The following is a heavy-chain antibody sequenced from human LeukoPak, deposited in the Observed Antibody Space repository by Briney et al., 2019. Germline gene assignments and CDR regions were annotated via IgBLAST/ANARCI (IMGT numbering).Heavy chain of an antibody. CDR2: MNPNSGNT. D-gene: IGHD2-2*01. V-gene: IGHV1-8*01. CDR3: ARGYCSSTSCSNWFDP. J-gene: IGHJ5*02. CDR1: GYTFTSYD. Sequence: GAPVKVSCKASGYTFTSYDINWVRQATGQGLEWMGWMNPNSGNTGYAQKFQGRVTMTRNTSISTAYMELSSLRSEDTAVYYCARGYCSSTSCSNWFDPWGQGTLVTVSS.